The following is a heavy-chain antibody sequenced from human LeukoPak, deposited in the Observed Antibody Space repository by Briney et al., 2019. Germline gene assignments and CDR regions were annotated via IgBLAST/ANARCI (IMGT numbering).Heavy chain of an antibody. CDR3: ASRYCSGGSCYPTAIDY. J-gene: IGHJ4*02. D-gene: IGHD2-15*01. CDR1: GFTFSSYE. CDR2: TSSSGSTI. Sequence: GGSLRLSCAASGFTFSSYEMNWVRQAPGKGLEWISYTSSSGSTIYYADSVKGRFTISRDNAKNSPYLQMNSLRAEDTAVYYCASRYCSGGSCYPTAIDYWGQGTLVTVSS. V-gene: IGHV3-48*03.